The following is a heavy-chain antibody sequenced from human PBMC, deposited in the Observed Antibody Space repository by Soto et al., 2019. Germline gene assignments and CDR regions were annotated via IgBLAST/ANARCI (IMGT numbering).Heavy chain of an antibody. CDR1: GGSFSGYY. V-gene: IGHV4-34*01. CDR3: ARRLKVVQSPLYYFDY. D-gene: IGHD2-15*01. J-gene: IGHJ4*02. CDR2: INHSGST. Sequence: PSETLSLTCAVYGGSFSGYYWSWIRQPPGKGLEWIGEINHSGSTNYNPSLKSRVTISVDTSKNQFSLKLSSVTAADTAVYYCARRLKVVQSPLYYFDYWGQGTLVTVSS.